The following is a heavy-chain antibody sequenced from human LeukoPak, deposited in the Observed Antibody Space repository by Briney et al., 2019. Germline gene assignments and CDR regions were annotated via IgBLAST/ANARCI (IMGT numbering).Heavy chain of an antibody. J-gene: IGHJ4*02. D-gene: IGHD3-22*01. CDR2: IYYSGST. V-gene: IGHV4-31*03. CDR1: GGSISSGGYY. CDR3: ARVNTMIVVVS. Sequence: PSETLSLTCTVPGGSISSGGYYWSWIRQHPGKGLEWIGYIYYSGSTYYNPSLKSRVTISVDTSKNQFSLKLSSVTAADTAVYYCARVNTMIVVVSWGQGTLVTVSS.